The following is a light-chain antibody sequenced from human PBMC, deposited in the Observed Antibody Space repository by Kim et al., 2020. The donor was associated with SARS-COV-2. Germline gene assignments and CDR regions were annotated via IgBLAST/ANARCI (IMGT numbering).Light chain of an antibody. CDR1: QNIDNF. CDR2: AAS. V-gene: IGKV1-39*01. J-gene: IGKJ1*01. CDR3: QQSYSTPRT. Sequence: SSVWDRVTITCRASQNIDNFLNWYQQRPGKAPNLLIYAASSLQSGVPSRFSGSGSGTDFTLTIGSLQPEDFATYYCQQSYSTPRTFGQGTKVDIK.